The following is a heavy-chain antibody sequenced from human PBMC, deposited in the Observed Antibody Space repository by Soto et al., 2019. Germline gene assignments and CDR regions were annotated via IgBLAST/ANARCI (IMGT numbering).Heavy chain of an antibody. CDR1: GGSISSGDYY. V-gene: IGHV4-30-4*01. CDR3: ARVVGSSGWYFDY. Sequence: VQLQESGPGLVKPSQTLSLTCTVSGGSISSGDYYWSWIRQPPGKGLEWIGYIYYSGSTYYNPSIKSRVTISVDTSKNQFSLKLSSVTAADTAVYYCARVVGSSGWYFDYWGQGTLVTVSS. D-gene: IGHD6-19*01. CDR2: IYYSGST. J-gene: IGHJ4*02.